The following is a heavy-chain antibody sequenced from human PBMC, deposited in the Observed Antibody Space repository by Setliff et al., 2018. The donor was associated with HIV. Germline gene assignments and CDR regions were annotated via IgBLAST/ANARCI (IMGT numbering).Heavy chain of an antibody. J-gene: IGHJ6*03. D-gene: IGHD6-13*01. CDR3: AREAAAFGYYYYMDV. V-gene: IGHV4-4*07. CDR2: IYTSGST. Sequence: SETLSLTCTVSGGSISSYYWSWIRQPAGKGLEWIGRIYTSGSTNYNPSLKSRVTMSRDTSKNQFSLNLSSVPAADTAMYYCAREAAAFGYYYYMDVWGKGTTVTVSS. CDR1: GGSISSYY.